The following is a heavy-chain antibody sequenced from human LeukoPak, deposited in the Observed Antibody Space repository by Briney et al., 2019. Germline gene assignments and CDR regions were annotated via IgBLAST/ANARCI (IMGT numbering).Heavy chain of an antibody. CDR1: GGSISSSSYY. CDR3: ESAASYWGIFDY. CDR2: IYYSGST. D-gene: IGHD1-26*01. J-gene: IGHJ4*02. Sequence: PSETLSLTCTVSGGSISSSSYYWGWIRQPPGKGLEWIGSIYYSGSTYYNPSLKSRVTISVDTSKNQFSLKLSSVTAADTTVYYCESAASYWGIFDYWGQGTLVTVSS. V-gene: IGHV4-39*07.